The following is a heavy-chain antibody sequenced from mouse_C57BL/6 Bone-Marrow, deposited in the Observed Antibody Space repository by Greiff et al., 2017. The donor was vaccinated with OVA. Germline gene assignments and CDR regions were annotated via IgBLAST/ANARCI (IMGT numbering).Heavy chain of an antibody. Sequence: EVQLQQSGPVLVKPGASVKMSCKASGYTFTDYYMNWVKQSHGKSLEWIGVIHPYNGGTSYNQKFKGKATLTVDKSSSTAYMELNSLTSEDSAVDYCARVRDSSGPLYYFDYWGQGTTLTVAS. CDR1: GYTFTDYY. J-gene: IGHJ2*01. V-gene: IGHV1-19*01. CDR3: ARVRDSSGPLYYFDY. CDR2: IHPYNGGT. D-gene: IGHD3-2*02.